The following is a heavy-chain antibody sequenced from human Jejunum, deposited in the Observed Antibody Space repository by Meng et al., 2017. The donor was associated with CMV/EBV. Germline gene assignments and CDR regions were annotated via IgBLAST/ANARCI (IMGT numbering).Heavy chain of an antibody. Sequence: SGFPFSSYGMHWVRQAPGKGLEWVAVIWYDGSNKYYGDSVKGRFTISRDNSKNTLYLQMNSLRAEDTAVYYCARDKRDKRYFDWLLFYWGQGTLVTVSS. J-gene: IGHJ4*02. CDR1: GFPFSSYG. CDR3: ARDKRDKRYFDWLLFY. V-gene: IGHV3-33*01. D-gene: IGHD3-9*01. CDR2: IWYDGSNK.